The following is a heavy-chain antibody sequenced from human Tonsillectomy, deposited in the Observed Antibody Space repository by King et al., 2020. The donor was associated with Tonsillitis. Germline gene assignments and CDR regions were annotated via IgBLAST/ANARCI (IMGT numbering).Heavy chain of an antibody. CDR1: GGSISSHY. V-gene: IGHV4-59*11. CDR2: IYYSGST. Sequence: VQLQESGPGLVKPSETLSLTCTVSGGSISSHYWSWIRQPPGKGLQWIGCIYYSGSTNYNPSLKSRVTISVDTSKNQFSLRLSSVTAADTAMYYCARDPRADYDFWSGGFDPWGQGTLVTVSS. CDR3: ARDPRADYDFWSGGFDP. J-gene: IGHJ5*02. D-gene: IGHD3-3*01.